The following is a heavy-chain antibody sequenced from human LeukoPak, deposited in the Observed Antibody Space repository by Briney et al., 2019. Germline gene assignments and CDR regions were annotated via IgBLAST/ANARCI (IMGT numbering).Heavy chain of an antibody. CDR2: ISSSSSTI. CDR3: ARDLRLGATTPVDY. CDR1: GFTFSSYS. Sequence: PGGSLRLSCAASGFTFSSYSMNWVRQAPVKGLEWVSYISSSSSTIYYADSVKGRFTISRDNAKNSLYLLMNSLRAEDTAVYYCARDLRLGATTPVDYWGQGTLVTVSS. J-gene: IGHJ4*02. D-gene: IGHD1-26*01. V-gene: IGHV3-48*01.